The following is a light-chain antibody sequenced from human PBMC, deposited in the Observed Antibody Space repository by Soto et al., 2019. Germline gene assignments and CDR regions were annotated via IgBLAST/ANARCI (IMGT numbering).Light chain of an antibody. J-gene: IGKJ4*01. CDR1: RGVRSD. CDR3: VQDFNYPLT. Sequence: AIQITQSPSSLSASVGDTVTISCRASRGVRSDVAWYQQRPGSVPKVLIYGAFNLYTGVPSRFSGSGYGSDFSLTISSMQPEDSANYYCVQDFNYPLTFGGGTKVDIK. V-gene: IGKV1-6*01. CDR2: GAF.